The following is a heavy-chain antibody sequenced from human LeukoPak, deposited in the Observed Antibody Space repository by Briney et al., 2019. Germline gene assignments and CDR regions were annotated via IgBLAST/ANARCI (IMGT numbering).Heavy chain of an antibody. Sequence: ASVKVSCKASGYTFTSYDINWVRQATGQGLEWMGWMNPNSGNTGYAQKFQGRVTMTRNTSISTAYMELSSLRSEDTAVYYCAREGIAAAGTTVWGQGTLVTVSS. J-gene: IGHJ4*02. CDR3: AREGIAAAGTTV. CDR2: MNPNSGNT. CDR1: GYTFTSYD. V-gene: IGHV1-8*01. D-gene: IGHD6-13*01.